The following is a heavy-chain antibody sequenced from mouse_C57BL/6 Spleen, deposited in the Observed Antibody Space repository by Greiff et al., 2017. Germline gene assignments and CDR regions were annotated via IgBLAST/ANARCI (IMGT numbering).Heavy chain of an antibody. CDR2: IYPSDSET. J-gene: IGHJ4*01. CDR1: GYTFTSYW. Sequence: QVQLQQPGAELVRPGSSVKLSCKASGYTFTSYWMDWVKQRPGQGLEWIGNIYPSDSETHYNQKFKDKATLTVDKSSSTAYMQLSSLTSEDSAVYYWALGVVAGGAMDYWGQGTSVTVSS. CDR3: ALGVVAGGAMDY. D-gene: IGHD1-1*01. V-gene: IGHV1-61*01.